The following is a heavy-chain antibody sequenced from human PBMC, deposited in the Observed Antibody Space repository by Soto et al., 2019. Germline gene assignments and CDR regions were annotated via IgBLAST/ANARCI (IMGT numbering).Heavy chain of an antibody. J-gene: IGHJ4*02. CDR2: INPSGGST. D-gene: IGHD3-22*01. V-gene: IGHV1-46*01. Sequence: GASVKVSCKASGYTFTSYYMHWVRQAPGQGPEWMGIINPSGGSTSYAQKFQGRVTMTRDTSTSTVYMELSSLRSEDTAVYYCARPAKVGSSGYPVVYWGQGTLVTVSS. CDR1: GYTFTSYY. CDR3: ARPAKVGSSGYPVVY.